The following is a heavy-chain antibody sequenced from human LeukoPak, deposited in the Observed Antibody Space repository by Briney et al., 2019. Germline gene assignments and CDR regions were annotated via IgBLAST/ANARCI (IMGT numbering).Heavy chain of an antibody. J-gene: IGHJ4*02. CDR2: ISGSGGST. CDR1: GFTFSSYA. D-gene: IGHD3-22*01. Sequence: GGSLRLSCAASGFTFSSYAMSWVRQAPGKGLEWVSAISGSGGSTYYADSVKGRFTISRDNSKNTLYLQMNSLRAEDTAVYYCAKDFSYDSSGYYSDYFDYRGQGTLVTVSS. V-gene: IGHV3-23*01. CDR3: AKDFSYDSSGYYSDYFDY.